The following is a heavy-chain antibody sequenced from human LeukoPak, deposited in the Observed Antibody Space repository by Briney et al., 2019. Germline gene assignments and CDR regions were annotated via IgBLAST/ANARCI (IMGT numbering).Heavy chain of an antibody. D-gene: IGHD3-22*01. V-gene: IGHV1-2*06. J-gene: IGHJ4*02. Sequence: ASVKVSCKASGYXFTVYFMHWVRQAPGQGLEWMGLINPNSGGTNYAQKFQGRVTMTRDTSISTAYTELSRLRSDDTAVYYCARELNYDSSGYYFDYWGQGTLVTVSS. CDR2: INPNSGGT. CDR3: ARELNYDSSGYYFDY. CDR1: GYXFTVYF.